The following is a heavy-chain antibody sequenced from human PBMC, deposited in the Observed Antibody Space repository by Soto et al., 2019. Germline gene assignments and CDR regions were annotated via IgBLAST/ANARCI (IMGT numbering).Heavy chain of an antibody. V-gene: IGHV3-30*18. J-gene: IGHJ4*02. D-gene: IGHD3-22*01. CDR1: GFTFSSYG. Sequence: RGSLRLSCAASGFTFSSYGMHWVRKAPGKGLEWVVVVSDDGSNKYYADSVKGRFTISRDNSKNTLYLQMNSLRAEDTAVYYCAKEWVYDSSGWSFDYWGQGTLVTVSS. CDR2: VSDDGSNK. CDR3: AKEWVYDSSGWSFDY.